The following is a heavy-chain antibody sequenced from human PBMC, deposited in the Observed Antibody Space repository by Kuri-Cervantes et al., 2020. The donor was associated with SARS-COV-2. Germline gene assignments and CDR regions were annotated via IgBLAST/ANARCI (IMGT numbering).Heavy chain of an antibody. CDR2: IYYNGST. J-gene: IGHJ5*02. D-gene: IGHD2-2*01. Sequence: GSLRLSCTVSGGSISGFCWSWIRQPPGKGLEWIGDIYYNGSTNYNPSLKSRVTISVDTSSKQFSLKLNSVTAADTAVYYCVRHQYQLLFSGGTWFDPWSQGTLVTVSS. V-gene: IGHV4-59*01. CDR1: GGSISGFC. CDR3: VRHQYQLLFSGGTWFDP.